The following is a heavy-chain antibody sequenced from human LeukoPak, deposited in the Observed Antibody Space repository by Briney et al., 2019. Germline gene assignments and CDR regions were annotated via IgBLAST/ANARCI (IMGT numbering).Heavy chain of an antibody. CDR3: ASGSTSLEYFDY. Sequence: GGSLRLSCAASGFTFSSYSMNWVRQAPGKGLEWVSSISSSSSYIYYADSVKGRFTISRDNAKNSLYLQMNSLRAEDTAVYYCASGSTSLEYFDYWGQGTLVTVSS. CDR2: ISSSSSYI. J-gene: IGHJ4*02. D-gene: IGHD2-2*01. CDR1: GFTFSSYS. V-gene: IGHV3-21*01.